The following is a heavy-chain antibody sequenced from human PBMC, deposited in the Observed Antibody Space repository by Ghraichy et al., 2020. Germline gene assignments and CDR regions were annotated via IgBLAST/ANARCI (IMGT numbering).Heavy chain of an antibody. J-gene: IGHJ4*02. CDR1: GFTFSSYG. CDR3: AKDRADSSGYYPDY. Sequence: GGSLRLSCAASGFTFSSYGMLWVRQAPGKGLEWVAVISYDGSNKYYADSVKGRFTISRDNSKNTLYLQMNSLRTEDTAVYYCAKDRADSSGYYPDYWGQGTLVTVSS. D-gene: IGHD3-22*01. CDR2: ISYDGSNK. V-gene: IGHV3-30*18.